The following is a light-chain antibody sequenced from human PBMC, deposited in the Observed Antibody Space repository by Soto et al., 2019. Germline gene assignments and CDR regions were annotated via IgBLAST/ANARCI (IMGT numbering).Light chain of an antibody. CDR3: QQAHSFPVT. J-gene: IGKJ5*01. Sequence: DIQMTQSPSSVSAAVGDRVTITCRASQDITRWLAWYQQQPGIAPKLLIYAASSLQGGVPSRFSGSGSGTDFTLTISSLQPEEFATDYCQQAHSFPVTFGQGTRLEI. CDR2: AAS. CDR1: QDITRW. V-gene: IGKV1-12*01.